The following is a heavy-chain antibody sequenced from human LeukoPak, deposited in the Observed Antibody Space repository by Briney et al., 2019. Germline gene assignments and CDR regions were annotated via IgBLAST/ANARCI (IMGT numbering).Heavy chain of an antibody. CDR3: AREGDGALTYDY. CDR2: ISSSSSYI. Sequence: GGSLGLSCAASGFTFSSYSMNWVRQAPGKGLEWVSSISSSSSYIYYADSVKGRFTISRDNAKNSLYLQMNSLIAEDTAVYYCAREGDGALTYDYWGQGTLVTVSS. V-gene: IGHV3-21*01. CDR1: GFTFSSYS. D-gene: IGHD1-14*01. J-gene: IGHJ4*02.